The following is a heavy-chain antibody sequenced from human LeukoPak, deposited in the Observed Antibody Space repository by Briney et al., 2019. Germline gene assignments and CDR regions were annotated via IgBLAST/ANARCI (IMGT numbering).Heavy chain of an antibody. CDR2: INRGSTT. CDR3: ARDWGYIAY. Sequence: GGSLRLSCAASGFTFSSYEMNWVRQAPGKGLEWVSYINRGSTTYYADSVKGRFTISRDDAKNSLYLQMNSLRAEDTAVYYCARDWGYIAYWGQGTLVTVSS. J-gene: IGHJ4*02. CDR1: GFTFSSYE. V-gene: IGHV3-48*03. D-gene: IGHD3-16*01.